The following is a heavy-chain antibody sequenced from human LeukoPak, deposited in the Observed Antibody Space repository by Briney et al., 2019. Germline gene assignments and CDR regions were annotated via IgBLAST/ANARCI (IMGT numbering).Heavy chain of an antibody. J-gene: IGHJ4*02. CDR1: GFTFSSYS. V-gene: IGHV3-48*01. Sequence: GGSLRLSCAASGFTFSSYSMNWVRQAPGKGLEWVSYISSSSSTIYYADSVRGRFTISRDNAKNSLYLQMNSLRAEDTAVYYCASSGGWDSGHPTGYWGQGTLVTVSS. CDR2: ISSSSSTI. D-gene: IGHD1-14*01. CDR3: ASSGGWDSGHPTGY.